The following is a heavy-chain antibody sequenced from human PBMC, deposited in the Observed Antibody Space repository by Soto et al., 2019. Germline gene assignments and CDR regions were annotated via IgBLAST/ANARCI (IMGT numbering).Heavy chain of an antibody. J-gene: IGHJ6*03. V-gene: IGHV3-73*01. CDR3: SRQASDFWSGKPQYYMDV. D-gene: IGHD3-3*01. Sequence: GGSLRLSCAASGFTFSGSAMHWVRQASGKGLELVGRIRSKANNYATAYGASVKGRFTISRDDSKNTAYLQMNSLKTEDTAVYYCSRQASDFWSGKPQYYMDVWGKATTVTVSS. CDR1: GFTFSGSA. CDR2: IRSKANNYAT.